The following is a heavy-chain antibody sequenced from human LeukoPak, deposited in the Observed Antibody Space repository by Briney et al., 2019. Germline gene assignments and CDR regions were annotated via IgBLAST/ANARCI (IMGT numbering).Heavy chain of an antibody. J-gene: IGHJ6*03. V-gene: IGHV4-4*07. D-gene: IGHD2-2*01. Sequence: PSETLSLTCTVSGGSISIYYWSWIRQPAGKGLEWIGRIYTSGNTYYNPSLKNRITMSVDTSKSQFSLKLSSVTAADTAVYYCARDQEAYCSSTSCYEYYYYMDVWGKGTTVTVSS. CDR1: GGSISIYY. CDR2: IYTSGNT. CDR3: ARDQEAYCSSTSCYEYYYYMDV.